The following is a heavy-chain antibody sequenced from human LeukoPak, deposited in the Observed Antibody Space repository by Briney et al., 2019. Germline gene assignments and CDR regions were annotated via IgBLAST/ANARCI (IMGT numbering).Heavy chain of an antibody. D-gene: IGHD6-19*01. V-gene: IGHV3-30-3*01. CDR2: ISYDGSNK. CDR1: GFTSSSYA. J-gene: IGHJ4*02. CDR3: ARDPNLYSSGRYYFDY. Sequence: GGSLRLSCAASGFTSSSYAMHWVRQAPGKALEWVAVISYDGSNKYYADSVKGRFTISRDNAKNSLYLQMNSLRAEDTAVYYCARDPNLYSSGRYYFDYWGQGTLVTVSS.